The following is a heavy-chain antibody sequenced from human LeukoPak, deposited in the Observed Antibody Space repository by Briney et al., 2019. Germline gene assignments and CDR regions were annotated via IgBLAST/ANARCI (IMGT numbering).Heavy chain of an antibody. D-gene: IGHD2-2*02. J-gene: IGHJ4*02. CDR2: IYYSGST. V-gene: IGHV4-39*07. CDR1: GGSISSSSYY. CDR3: ARTLRYCSSTSCYRGHLYYFDY. Sequence: SETLSLTCTVSGGSISSSSYYWGWIRQPPGKGLEWIGSIYYSGSTYYNPSLKSRVTISVDTSKNQFSLKLSSVTAADTAVYYCARTLRYCSSTSCYRGHLYYFDYWGQGTLVTVSS.